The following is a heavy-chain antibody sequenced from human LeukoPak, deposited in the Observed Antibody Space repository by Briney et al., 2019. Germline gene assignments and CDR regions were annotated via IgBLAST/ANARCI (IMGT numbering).Heavy chain of an antibody. Sequence: ASEKVSCKASGYTFTSYAMHWVRQAPGQRLEWMGWINTGNGNTKYSQKFQGRVTITRDTSANTTYMELSSLRSEDTAVYYCARDYYDILTGYPQGMDVWGKGTTVTVSS. CDR3: ARDYYDILTGYPQGMDV. J-gene: IGHJ6*04. CDR2: INTGNGNT. V-gene: IGHV1-3*04. CDR1: GYTFTSYA. D-gene: IGHD3-9*01.